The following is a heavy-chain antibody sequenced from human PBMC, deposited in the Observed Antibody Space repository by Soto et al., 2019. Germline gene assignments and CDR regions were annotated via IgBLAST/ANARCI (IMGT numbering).Heavy chain of an antibody. J-gene: IGHJ4*02. V-gene: IGHV1-18*04. CDR3: ARADSYYDSSGYYYAH. CDR1: GYTFTSYS. Sequence: VASVKVSCKASGYTFTSYSITWVRQAPGQGLEWMGWISVYNGNTNYAHKLQGRVTMTTDTSASTAFMELKSLRSDDTAVYYCARADSYYDSSGYYYAHWGQGTLVTVSS. D-gene: IGHD3-22*01. CDR2: ISVYNGNT.